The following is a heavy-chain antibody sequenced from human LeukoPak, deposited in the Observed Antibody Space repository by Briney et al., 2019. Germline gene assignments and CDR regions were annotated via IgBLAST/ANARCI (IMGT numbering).Heavy chain of an antibody. V-gene: IGHV1-69*05. CDR3: ASSGGNSGRDY. CDR1: GGTFSSYA. D-gene: IGHD4-23*01. Sequence: PVKVSCKASGGTFSSYAISWVRQAPGQGLEWMGRIIPIFGTANYAQKFQGRVTITTDESTSTAYMELSSLRSEDTAVYYCASSGGNSGRDYWGQGTLVTVSS. J-gene: IGHJ4*02. CDR2: IIPIFGTA.